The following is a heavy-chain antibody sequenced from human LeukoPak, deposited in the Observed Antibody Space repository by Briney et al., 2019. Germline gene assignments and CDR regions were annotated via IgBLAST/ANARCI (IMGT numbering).Heavy chain of an antibody. Sequence: ASVKVSCKASGYTFTGYYMHWVRQAPGQGLEWMGWINPNSGGTNYAQKFQGRVTMTRDTSTSTVYMELSSLRSEDTAVYYCARAVAAGYGFDPWGQGTLVTVSS. CDR3: ARAVAAGYGFDP. J-gene: IGHJ5*02. V-gene: IGHV1-2*02. D-gene: IGHD6-13*01. CDR1: GYTFTGYY. CDR2: INPNSGGT.